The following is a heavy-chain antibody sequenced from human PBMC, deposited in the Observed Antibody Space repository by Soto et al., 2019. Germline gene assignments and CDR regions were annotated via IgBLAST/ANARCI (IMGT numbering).Heavy chain of an antibody. Sequence: SEANRCNYDTYSIGRKSQAPGKGLEWVSAISGSGESTYYADSVKGRFTVSRDNSKNTLSLQMNSLRAEDTALYYCTLYDYIWASYTSLDYWGQGTLVTVSS. CDR3: TLYDYIWASYTSLDY. CDR1: RCNYDTYS. CDR2: ISGSGEST. V-gene: IGHV3-23*01. J-gene: IGHJ4*02. D-gene: IGHD3-16*01.